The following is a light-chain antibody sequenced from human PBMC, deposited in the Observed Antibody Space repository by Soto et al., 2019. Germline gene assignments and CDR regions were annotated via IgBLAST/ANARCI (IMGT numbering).Light chain of an antibody. V-gene: IGLV2-23*01. J-gene: IGLJ1*01. Sequence: QSVLTQPASVSGSPGQSITISCTGTSSDVGSYNLVSWYQQHPGKAPKLMIYEGSKRPSGVSNRFSGSKSGNTASLTIPGLQAEDEADYYCCSYAGSSTFYVFGTGT. CDR3: CSYAGSSTFYV. CDR2: EGS. CDR1: SSDVGSYNL.